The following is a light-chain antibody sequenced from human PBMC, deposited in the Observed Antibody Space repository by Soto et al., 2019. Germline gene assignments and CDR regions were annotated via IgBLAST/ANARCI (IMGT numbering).Light chain of an antibody. CDR2: EVS. CDR1: SSDVGGYNY. CDR3: SSYAGSNKSV. Sequence: QSALTQPPSASGSPGQSVTISCTGTSSDVGGYNYVSWYQQHPSKAPKLMIYEVSKRPSGVPDRFSGSKSGNTASLTVSGLQPEDEADYYCSSYAGSNKSVFGTGTKVTVL. J-gene: IGLJ1*01. V-gene: IGLV2-8*01.